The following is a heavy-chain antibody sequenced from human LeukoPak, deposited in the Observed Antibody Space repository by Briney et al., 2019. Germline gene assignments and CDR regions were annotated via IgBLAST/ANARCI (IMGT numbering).Heavy chain of an antibody. D-gene: IGHD6-13*01. CDR1: GYIFTSYY. J-gene: IGHJ1*01. Sequence: ASVKVSCKASGYIFTSYYMHWVRQAPGQGLEWMGWISAYNGNTNYAQKLQGRVTMTTDTSTSTAYMELRSLRSGDTAVYYCARDWGGGIAAAGYFQHWGQGTLVTVSS. CDR2: ISAYNGNT. CDR3: ARDWGGGIAAAGYFQH. V-gene: IGHV1-18*04.